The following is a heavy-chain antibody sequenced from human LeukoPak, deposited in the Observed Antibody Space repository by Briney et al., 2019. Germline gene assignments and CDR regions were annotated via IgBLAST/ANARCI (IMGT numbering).Heavy chain of an antibody. CDR3: AGHGLKPGTADDLDI. CDR2: IYPGDSDT. V-gene: IGHV5-51*01. J-gene: IGHJ3*02. Sequence: GEPLKISCKASGYSFPDYCIGRVRQMPGKGLEWMGIIYPGDSDTTDSPSFQGQVTVSADKSINTAYLQWKSLQTSDNAMYFCAGHGLKPGTADDLDIWGQGTMVTVSS. D-gene: IGHD1-14*01. CDR1: GYSFPDYC.